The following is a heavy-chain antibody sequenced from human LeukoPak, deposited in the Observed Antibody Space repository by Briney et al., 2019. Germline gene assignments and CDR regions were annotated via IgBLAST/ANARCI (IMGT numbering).Heavy chain of an antibody. CDR3: ARVMPLYQLQWGLYDY. CDR1: GFTFSSYA. Sequence: GGSLRLSCAASGFTFSSYAMSWVRQAPGKGLEWVSSISGSGGSTYYADSVKGRFTISRDNSKNTLYLQMNSLRAEDTAVYYCARVMPLYQLQWGLYDYWGQGTLVTVSS. D-gene: IGHD2-2*01. V-gene: IGHV3-23*01. CDR2: ISGSGGST. J-gene: IGHJ4*02.